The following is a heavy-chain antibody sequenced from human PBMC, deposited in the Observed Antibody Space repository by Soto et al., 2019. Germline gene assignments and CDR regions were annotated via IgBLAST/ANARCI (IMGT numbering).Heavy chain of an antibody. D-gene: IGHD2-2*01. CDR3: AKDPPWTVGPLAMDV. CDR2: FSGSGGNI. J-gene: IGHJ6*02. Sequence: GGSLRLSCVASGFTFSTHAMSWVHQVPGKGLEWVSTFSGSGGNIYYGESVKGRFTISRDDPKNTLYLDMKSLRVEDTAVYYCAKDPPWTVGPLAMDVWGQGTTFTVSS. CDR1: GFTFSTHA. V-gene: IGHV3-23*01.